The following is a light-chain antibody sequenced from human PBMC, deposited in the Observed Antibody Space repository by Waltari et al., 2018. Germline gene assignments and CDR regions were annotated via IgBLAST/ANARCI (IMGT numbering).Light chain of an antibody. J-gene: IGKJ1*01. CDR1: QNIGSY. V-gene: IGKV1-8*01. Sequence: AIRMTQSPSSFSASKGDRVTITCRANQNIGSYLAWYQQKPGKAPKLLIYASSTLQSGVPSRFSGSGSRTDFTLTISCLQSEDCATYYCQQYYTYPRTFGQGTFVEV. CDR2: ASS. CDR3: QQYYTYPRT.